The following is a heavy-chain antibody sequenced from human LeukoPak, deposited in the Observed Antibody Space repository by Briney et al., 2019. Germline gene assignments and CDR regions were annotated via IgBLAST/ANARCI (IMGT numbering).Heavy chain of an antibody. D-gene: IGHD6-13*01. Sequence: PSETLSLTCTVSGGSISSYYWSWIRQPPGKGLEWIGYIYYSGSTNYNPSLKSRVTISVDTSKNQFSLKLSSVTAADTAVYYCARERWAYSSPSLFDYWGQGTLVTVSS. J-gene: IGHJ4*02. V-gene: IGHV4-59*01. CDR2: IYYSGST. CDR1: GGSISSYY. CDR3: ARERWAYSSPSLFDY.